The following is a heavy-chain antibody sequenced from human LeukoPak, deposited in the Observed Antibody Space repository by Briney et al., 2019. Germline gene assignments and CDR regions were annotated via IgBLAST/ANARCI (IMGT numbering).Heavy chain of an antibody. J-gene: IGHJ4*02. Sequence: GGSLRLSCAASGFTFSSYGMHWVRQAPGKGLEWVAFIRYDGSNKYYAGSVKGRFTISRDNSKNTLYLQMNSLRAEDTAVYYCAKDEYYYDSSGPQIHWGQGTLVTVSS. V-gene: IGHV3-30*02. CDR1: GFTFSSYG. D-gene: IGHD3-22*01. CDR3: AKDEYYYDSSGPQIH. CDR2: IRYDGSNK.